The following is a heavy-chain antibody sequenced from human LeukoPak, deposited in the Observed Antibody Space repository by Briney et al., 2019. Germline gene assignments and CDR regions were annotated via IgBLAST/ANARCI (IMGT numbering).Heavy chain of an antibody. Sequence: SETLSLTCAVYGGSFSGYYWSWIRQPPGKGLEWIGEINHSGSTNYNPSLKSRVTISVDTSKNQFSLKLSSVTAADTAVYYCARDPRWSYPIDYWGQGTLVTVSS. J-gene: IGHJ4*02. CDR2: INHSGST. CDR1: GGSFSGYY. V-gene: IGHV4-34*01. D-gene: IGHD4-23*01. CDR3: ARDPRWSYPIDY.